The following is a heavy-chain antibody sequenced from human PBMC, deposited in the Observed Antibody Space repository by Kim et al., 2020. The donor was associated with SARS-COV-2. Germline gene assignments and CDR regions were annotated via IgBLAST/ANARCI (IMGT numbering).Heavy chain of an antibody. J-gene: IGHJ4*02. Sequence: KFQGRITITTDTSANTDYMELSSLRSEDTAVYYCARGYYDSSGYYLFDYWGQGSLVTVSS. D-gene: IGHD3-22*01. CDR3: ARGYYDSSGYYLFDY. V-gene: IGHV1-3*01.